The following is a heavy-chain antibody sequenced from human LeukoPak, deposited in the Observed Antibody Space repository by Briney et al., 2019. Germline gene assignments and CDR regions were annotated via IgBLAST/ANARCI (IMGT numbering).Heavy chain of an antibody. V-gene: IGHV4-34*01. J-gene: IGHJ4*02. CDR3: ARTGYYDSF. CDR2: INHSGST. CDR1: GGSFSGYY. D-gene: IGHD3-22*01. Sequence: PSETLSLTCAVYGGSFSGYYWSWIRQPPGKGLAWIGEINHSGSTNYNPSLKSRVTISVDTSKNQFSLKLSSVTAADTAVYYCARTGYYDSFWGQGTLVTVSS.